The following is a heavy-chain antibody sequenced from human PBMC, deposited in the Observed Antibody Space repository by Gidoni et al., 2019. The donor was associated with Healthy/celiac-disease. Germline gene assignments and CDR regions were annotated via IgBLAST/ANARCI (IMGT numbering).Heavy chain of an antibody. CDR2: INPNSGGT. CDR3: ARGEARGQKWLRQPPGWFDP. D-gene: IGHD3-22*01. V-gene: IGHV1-2*02. Sequence: QVQLVQPGAEVKKPGASVKVSCKASGYTFTGSYMHWVRQAPGQGREWMGWINPNSGGTNYAQKFQGRVTMTRNTSISTAYMELSRLRSDDTAVYYCARGEARGQKWLRQPPGWFDPWGQGTLVTVSS. CDR1: GYTFTGSY. J-gene: IGHJ5*02.